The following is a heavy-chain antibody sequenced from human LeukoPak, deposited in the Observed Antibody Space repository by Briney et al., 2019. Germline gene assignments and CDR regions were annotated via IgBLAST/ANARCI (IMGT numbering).Heavy chain of an antibody. Sequence: ASVKVSCKASGYTFTSYGISWVRQAPGQGLKWMGWISAYNGNTNYAQKLQGRVTMTTDTSTSTAYMELRSLRSDDTAMYYCAKHILTGPDDAFDIWGQGTMVTVSS. CDR2: ISAYNGNT. CDR3: AKHILTGPDDAFDI. CDR1: GYTFTSYG. V-gene: IGHV1-18*01. J-gene: IGHJ3*02. D-gene: IGHD3-9*01.